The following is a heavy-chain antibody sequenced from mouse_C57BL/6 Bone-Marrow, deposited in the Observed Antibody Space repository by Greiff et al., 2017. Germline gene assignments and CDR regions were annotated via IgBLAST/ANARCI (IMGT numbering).Heavy chain of an antibody. J-gene: IGHJ2*01. D-gene: IGHD2-4*01. Sequence: VQLQQSGAELVKPGASVKLSCKASGYIFTEYTIHWVKQRSGQGLEWIGWFYPGSGSIKYNESFKDKAPLTADKSSNTVYIELSRLTSEDSAVYFCARHERYYDYEGYFDYWGQGTTLTVSS. CDR2: FYPGSGSI. CDR1: GYIFTEYT. CDR3: ARHERYYDYEGYFDY. V-gene: IGHV1-62-2*01.